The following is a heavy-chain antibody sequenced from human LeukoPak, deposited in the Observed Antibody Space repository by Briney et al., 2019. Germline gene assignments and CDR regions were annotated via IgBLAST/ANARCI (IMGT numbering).Heavy chain of an antibody. J-gene: IGHJ5*02. CDR1: GGSISSSSYY. V-gene: IGHV4-39*07. CDR2: INHSGST. CDR3: ARLARLRNWFDP. D-gene: IGHD3-16*01. Sequence: SETLSLTCTVSGGSISSSSYYWGWIRQPPGKGLEWIGEINHSGSTNYNPSLKSRVTISVDTSKNQFSLKLSSVTAADTAVYYCARLARLRNWFDPWGQGTLVTVSS.